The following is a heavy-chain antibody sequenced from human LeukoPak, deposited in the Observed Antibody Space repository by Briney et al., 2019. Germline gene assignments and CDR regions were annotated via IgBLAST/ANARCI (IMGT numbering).Heavy chain of an antibody. CDR2: LYYGGST. CDR1: GGSFTSRTDY. V-gene: IGHV4-39*07. Sequence: SETLSLTCTVSGGSFTSRTDYWAWIRQPPGQGLEWIGSLYYGGSTNYNPSLKSRVTISVDTSKNQFSLKLSSVTAADTAVYYCARGSRYYYYYGMDVWGQGTTVTVSS. CDR3: ARGSRYYYYYGMDV. J-gene: IGHJ6*02.